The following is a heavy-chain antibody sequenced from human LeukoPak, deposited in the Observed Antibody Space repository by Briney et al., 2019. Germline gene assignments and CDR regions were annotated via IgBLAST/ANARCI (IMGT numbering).Heavy chain of an antibody. CDR2: IGGRTTNR. Sequence: GXXLXLSCAAAGFTFSGYEINWVRQAPGKGLEWVSYIGGRTTNRYYADSVKGRFTISRDNAKNSSYLQMDSLRVEDTAVYYCAREKVNWFDSWGQGTLVIVSS. V-gene: IGHV3-48*03. CDR1: GFTFSGYE. J-gene: IGHJ5*01. CDR3: AREKVNWFDS.